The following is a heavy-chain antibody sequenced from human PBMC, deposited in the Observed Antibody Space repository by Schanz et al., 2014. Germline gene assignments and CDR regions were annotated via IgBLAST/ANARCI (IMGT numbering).Heavy chain of an antibody. CDR2: ISTSSTTR. CDR3: ARGEFGRLFPTWFDP. Sequence: VQLVESGGGVVQPGRSLRLSCVASGFTFSSFSMNWVRQTPEKGLEWVSYISTSSTTRYYAASLRGRFTISRDDAKNSVYLQMNSLRDEDTAVYYCARGEFGRLFPTWFDPWGQGTLVTVSS. CDR1: GFTFSSFS. V-gene: IGHV3-48*02. D-gene: IGHD3-10*01. J-gene: IGHJ5*02.